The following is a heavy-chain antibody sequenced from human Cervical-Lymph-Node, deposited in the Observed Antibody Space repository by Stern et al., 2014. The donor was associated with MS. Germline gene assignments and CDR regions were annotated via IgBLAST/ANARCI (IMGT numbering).Heavy chain of an antibody. Sequence: QLQLQQWGTGLLRPSETLSLTCAVSGGSFSGYYWTWIRQPPGKGLEWIGEINPSGSSSYNPSLKSRITISVDMSKRQFSLKLSTVTAADTAVYYCARGGIFDPWGQGTLVTVSS. CDR2: INPSGSS. V-gene: IGHV4-34*01. CDR3: ARGGIFDP. CDR1: GGSFSGYY. D-gene: IGHD2-15*01. J-gene: IGHJ5*02.